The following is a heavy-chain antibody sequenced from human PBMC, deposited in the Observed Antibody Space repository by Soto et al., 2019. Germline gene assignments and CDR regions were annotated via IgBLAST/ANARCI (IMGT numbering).Heavy chain of an antibody. V-gene: IGHV3-30*18. CDR1: GFTFNIYG. J-gene: IGHJ4*02. CDR2: VSYDGSNQ. Sequence: SCKASGFTFNIYGMHWVRQAPDKGLEWVALVSYDGSNQYYADSVKGRFTISRDNSKNTLFLQMNSLRADDTAVYYCAKDQASGQGSFDSWGQGTLVTVSS. CDR3: AKDQASGQGSFDS.